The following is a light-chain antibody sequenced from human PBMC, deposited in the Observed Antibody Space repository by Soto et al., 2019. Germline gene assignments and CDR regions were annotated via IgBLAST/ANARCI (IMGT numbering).Light chain of an antibody. CDR3: QHLNSWPLS. Sequence: IVLTQSPGTLSLSPGERATLSCRASQSVSSYLAWYQQKPGQAPRLLIYDTSTRATGVPTRFSGSRSGAELTLTINSLQSVVFGFYYCQHLNSWPLSLCAGT. V-gene: IGKV3-15*01. CDR1: QSVSSY. CDR2: DTS. J-gene: IGKJ4*01.